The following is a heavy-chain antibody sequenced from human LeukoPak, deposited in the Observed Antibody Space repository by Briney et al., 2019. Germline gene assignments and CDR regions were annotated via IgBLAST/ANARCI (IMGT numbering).Heavy chain of an antibody. CDR3: ARGRIVMYYDSSGYRLAFDI. J-gene: IGHJ3*02. D-gene: IGHD3-22*01. CDR1: GYTFTSYD. Sequence: ASVKVSCTASGYTFTSYDINWVRQATGQELEWMGWMNPNSGNTGYAQKFQGRVTMTRNTSISTAYMELSSLRSEDTAVYYCARGRIVMYYDSSGYRLAFDIWGQGTMVTVSS. V-gene: IGHV1-8*01. CDR2: MNPNSGNT.